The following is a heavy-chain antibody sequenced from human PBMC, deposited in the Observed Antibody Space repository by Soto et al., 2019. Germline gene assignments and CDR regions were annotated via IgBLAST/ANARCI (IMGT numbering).Heavy chain of an antibody. D-gene: IGHD2-2*01. J-gene: IGHJ3*02. CDR3: ARGPDCSSTTSERAAFDI. CDR2: INPNSGGT. V-gene: IGHV1-2*04. CDR1: GYTFTGYY. Sequence: GSSGKVCCKASGYTFTGYYMHWVRQAPGQGLEWMGWINPNSGGTNYAQKFQGWVTMTRDTSISTAYMELSRLRSDDTAVYYFARGPDCSSTTSERAAFDIWGQGTMVTVSS.